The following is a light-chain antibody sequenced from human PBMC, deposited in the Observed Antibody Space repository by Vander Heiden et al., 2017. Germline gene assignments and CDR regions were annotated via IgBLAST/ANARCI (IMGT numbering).Light chain of an antibody. CDR2: DAS. Sequence: DIEMTQSPSSLSASVGDRATITCRASQSISSYLNWYQQKPGKAPKLLIYDASSLQSGVPSRFSGSESGTDFTLTISTLQPEDFATYYCQQSDSTLYTFGHGTKVDIK. V-gene: IGKV1-39*01. J-gene: IGKJ3*01. CDR3: QQSDSTLYT. CDR1: QSISSY.